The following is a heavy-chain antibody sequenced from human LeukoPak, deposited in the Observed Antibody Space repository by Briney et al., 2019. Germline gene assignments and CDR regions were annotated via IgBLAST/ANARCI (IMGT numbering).Heavy chain of an antibody. D-gene: IGHD6-13*01. Sequence: GGSLRLSCAASGFTFSNFAMTWVRQAPGKGLEWVSSIVGSSSTYYADSLKGRFTISRDNAKNSLYLQMNSLTAEDTAVYYCARIGAGSSRDYWGQGTLVTVSS. V-gene: IGHV3-21*01. J-gene: IGHJ4*02. CDR3: ARIGAGSSRDY. CDR2: IVGSSST. CDR1: GFTFSNFA.